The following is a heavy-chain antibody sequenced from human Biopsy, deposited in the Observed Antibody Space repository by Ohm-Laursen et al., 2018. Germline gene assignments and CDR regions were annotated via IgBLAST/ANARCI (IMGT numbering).Heavy chain of an antibody. Sequence: SLRLSCAASGISFSRSAMNWVRQAPGKGLEWVSSISAGSNYIYYTDSAKGRFTISRDNAQNSLYLQMNSLRAEDTAFYYCAVEYYDSSGYYNPKWFNPWGQGTLVTVSS. V-gene: IGHV3-21*01. D-gene: IGHD3-22*01. J-gene: IGHJ5*02. CDR3: AVEYYDSSGYYNPKWFNP. CDR1: GISFSRSA. CDR2: ISAGSNYI.